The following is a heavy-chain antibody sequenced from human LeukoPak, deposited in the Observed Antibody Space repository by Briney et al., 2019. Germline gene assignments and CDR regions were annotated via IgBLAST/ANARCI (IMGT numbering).Heavy chain of an antibody. CDR1: GGSISSSSYY. V-gene: IGHV4-39*07. D-gene: IGHD6-13*01. CDR2: IYYSGST. J-gene: IGHJ3*02. Sequence: PSETLSLTCTVSGGSISSSSYYWGWIRQPPGKGLEWIGSIYYSGSTYYNPSLKSRVTISVDTSKNQFSLKLSSVTAADTAVYYCARLAAAGKGVGFLWLVHDAFDIWGQGTMVTVSS. CDR3: ARLAAAGKGVGFLWLVHDAFDI.